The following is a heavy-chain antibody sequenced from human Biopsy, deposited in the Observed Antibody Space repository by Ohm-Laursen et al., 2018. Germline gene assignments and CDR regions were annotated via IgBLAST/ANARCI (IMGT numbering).Heavy chain of an antibody. V-gene: IGHV1-2*02. D-gene: IGHD3-16*02. J-gene: IGHJ3*01. CDR1: GYTFTDYF. CDR3: ARDIMNPIGGLVARSDVFDV. CDR2: ISPSSGGT. Sequence: ASVKVSCKASGYTFTDYFTHWVRQAPGQGPEWMGWISPSSGGTNSALKFQGRVTMIRDTSATTGYMELRSLRSDDTAVYYCARDIMNPIGGLVARSDVFDVWGQGTMVTVSS.